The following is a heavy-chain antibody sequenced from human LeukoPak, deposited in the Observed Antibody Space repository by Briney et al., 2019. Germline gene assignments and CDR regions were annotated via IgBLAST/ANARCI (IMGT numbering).Heavy chain of an antibody. CDR1: VYTLTSYD. CDR3: ATTPTNSRGWFDP. V-gene: IGHV1-8*01. CDR2: MNVKSGNT. Sequence: ASVKVSCKASVYTLTSYDINWVRQATGQGLEWMGWMNVKSGNTGYAQKFQGRVTMPRNTSISTAYIELSSLKSEDTAVYYCATTPTNSRGWFDPWGQGSLVTVSS. J-gene: IGHJ5*02. D-gene: IGHD2-8*01.